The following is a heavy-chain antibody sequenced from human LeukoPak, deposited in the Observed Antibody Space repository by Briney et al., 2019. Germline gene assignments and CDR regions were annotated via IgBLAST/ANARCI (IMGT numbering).Heavy chain of an antibody. CDR1: GFTFSSYE. D-gene: IGHD1-26*01. Sequence: GGSLRLPCAASGFTFSSYEMNWVRQAPGKGLEWVSYISSSGSTIYYADSVKGRFTISRDNAKNSLSLQMNSLRAEDTAVYYCARGRQNSGSYSDAFDIWGQGTVVTVSS. V-gene: IGHV3-48*03. J-gene: IGHJ3*02. CDR3: ARGRQNSGSYSDAFDI. CDR2: ISSSGSTI.